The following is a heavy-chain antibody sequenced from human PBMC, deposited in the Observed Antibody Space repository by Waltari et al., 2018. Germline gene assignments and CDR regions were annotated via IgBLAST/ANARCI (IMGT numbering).Heavy chain of an antibody. CDR3: AREHVVVVADPSGAFDI. V-gene: IGHV4-38-2*02. J-gene: IGHJ3*02. Sequence: QVQLQESGPGVVKPSETLSLTCTVSGYSISSGYYWGWIRQPPGKGLEWIGSIYHSGSTYYNPSLKSRVTISVDTSKNQFSLKLSSVTAADTAVYYCAREHVVVVADPSGAFDIWGQGTMVTVSS. D-gene: IGHD2-15*01. CDR2: IYHSGST. CDR1: GYSISSGYY.